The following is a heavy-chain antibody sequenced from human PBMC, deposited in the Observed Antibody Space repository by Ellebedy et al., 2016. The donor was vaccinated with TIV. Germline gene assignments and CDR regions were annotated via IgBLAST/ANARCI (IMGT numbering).Heavy chain of an antibody. CDR1: GFTFSSYG. CDR2: IPYDESDK. Sequence: GESLKISXAASGFTFSSYGMHWVRQAPGQGLEWVAVIPYDESDKYYADSVKGRFTISRDNSKNTLYLQMNSLRAEDTAVYYCAKARAAAYYYYYGMEVWGQGTTVTVSS. CDR3: AKARAAAYYYYYGMEV. J-gene: IGHJ6*02. V-gene: IGHV3-30*18. D-gene: IGHD2-2*01.